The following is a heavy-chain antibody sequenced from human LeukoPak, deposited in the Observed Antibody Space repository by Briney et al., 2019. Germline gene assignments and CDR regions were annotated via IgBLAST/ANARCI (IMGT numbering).Heavy chain of an antibody. Sequence: PGGSLRLSCAASGFTFSSYSMNWVRQAPGKGLEWVSAISGSGGSTYYADSVKGRFTISRDNSKNTLYLQMNSLRAEDTAVYYCARDRSPAPGRSYGRGHFDYWGQGTLVTVSS. CDR2: ISGSGGST. CDR3: ARDRSPAPGRSYGRGHFDY. V-gene: IGHV3-23*01. J-gene: IGHJ4*02. CDR1: GFTFSSYS. D-gene: IGHD5-18*01.